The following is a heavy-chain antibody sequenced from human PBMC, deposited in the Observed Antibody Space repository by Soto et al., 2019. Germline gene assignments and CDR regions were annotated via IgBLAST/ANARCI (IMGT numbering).Heavy chain of an antibody. CDR1: GFTVSSNY. CDR2: IYSGGTT. J-gene: IGHJ4*02. CDR3: ARAGISQAAAGSLDCCPIDS. D-gene: IGHD6-13*01. Sequence: EVQLVESGGGLVQPGGSLRLSCAASGFTVSSNYMSWVRQAPGKGLERVSIIYSGGTTYYADSVKGRFTISRDNSKNTRYLQMNSLSAEDTAVYYCARAGISQAAAGSLDCCPIDSWGQGTLVTVSS. V-gene: IGHV3-66*01.